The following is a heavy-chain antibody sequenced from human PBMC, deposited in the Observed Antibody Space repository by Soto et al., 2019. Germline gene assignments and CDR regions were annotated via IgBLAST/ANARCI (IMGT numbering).Heavy chain of an antibody. D-gene: IGHD3-22*01. Sequence: VASVKVSCKVSGYTLTELSMHWVRQAPGKGLEWMGGFDPEDGETIYAQKFQGRVTMTEDTSTDTAYMELSSLRSEDTAVYYCATVDPFRYDSSGYYYFDYWGQGTLVTVSS. CDR2: FDPEDGET. J-gene: IGHJ4*02. CDR3: ATVDPFRYDSSGYYYFDY. CDR1: GYTLTELS. V-gene: IGHV1-24*01.